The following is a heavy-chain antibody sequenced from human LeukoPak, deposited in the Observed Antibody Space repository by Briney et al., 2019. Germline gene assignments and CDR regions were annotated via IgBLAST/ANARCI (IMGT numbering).Heavy chain of an antibody. J-gene: IGHJ4*02. V-gene: IGHV3-53*01. CDR1: GFTVSSNY. D-gene: IGHD6-19*01. CDR2: IYSGGST. Sequence: PGGSLRLSCAASGFTVSSNYMSWVRQAPGKGLEWVSVIYSGGSTYYADSVKGRFTISRDNSKDTLYLQMNSLRAEDTAVYYCARVRGQWLAPLDYWGQGTLVTVSS. CDR3: ARVRGQWLAPLDY.